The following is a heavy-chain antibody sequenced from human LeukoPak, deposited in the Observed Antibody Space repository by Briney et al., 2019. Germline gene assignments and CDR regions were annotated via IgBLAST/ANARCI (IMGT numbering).Heavy chain of an antibody. CDR3: ARVPPPLDSFGADS. J-gene: IGHJ5*02. CDR2: IYYTGST. D-gene: IGHD3-10*01. Sequence: NPSETLSLTCTVSGGSISPYYWTWIRQPPGKGLESIGYIYYTGSTNYSPSLKSRVTISLDTSRSQFSLKLSSVTAADTAVYYCARVPPPLDSFGADSWGQGTLVTVSS. CDR1: GGSISPYY. V-gene: IGHV4-59*01.